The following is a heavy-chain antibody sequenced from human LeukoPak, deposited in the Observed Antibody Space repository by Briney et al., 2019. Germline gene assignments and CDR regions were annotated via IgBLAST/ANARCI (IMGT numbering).Heavy chain of an antibody. CDR1: GFTFSDYG. J-gene: IGHJ5*02. V-gene: IGHV3-30*02. D-gene: IGHD2-15*01. CDR2: IRKDGSNE. CDR3: AKGGSASHNWFDP. Sequence: PGRSLRLSCAASGFTFSDYGMHWVRQAPGKGLEWVAFIRKDGSNEYYPDSVKGRFTISRDNSRNMLYLQMNSLRPEDTAVYYCAKGGSASHNWFDPWGQGTLVTVSS.